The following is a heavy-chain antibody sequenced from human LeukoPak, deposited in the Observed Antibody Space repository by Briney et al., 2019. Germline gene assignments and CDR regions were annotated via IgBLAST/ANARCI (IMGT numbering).Heavy chain of an antibody. D-gene: IGHD3-3*01. CDR1: GGSISRYY. J-gene: IGHJ6*03. CDR2: IYYSGST. Sequence: PSETLSLTCSVSGGSISRYYWSWIRQPPGKGLEWIGYIYYSGSTNYNPSLKSRVTISVDTSKNQFSLKLSSVTDADTAVYYWARSVLRFFEWPIYYMDVWGKGTTVTVSS. V-gene: IGHV4-59*01. CDR3: ARSVLRFFEWPIYYMDV.